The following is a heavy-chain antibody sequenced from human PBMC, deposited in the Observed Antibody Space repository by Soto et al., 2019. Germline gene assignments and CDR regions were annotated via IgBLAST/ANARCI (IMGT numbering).Heavy chain of an antibody. V-gene: IGHV4-59*01. CDR2: IDYSGST. CDR3: ARERYYYDSSGYSTDALDL. J-gene: IGHJ3*01. Sequence: QVQLQESGPGLVKPSENLSLTCTVSVGSITRYYWSWFLQSPGKGLELLGYIDYSGSTNYNPSLKRLVTISIDTSKDQFSLKLSSVTAADTAVYFCARERYYYDSSGYSTDALDLWGHGTMVTVSS. CDR1: VGSITRYY. D-gene: IGHD3-22*01.